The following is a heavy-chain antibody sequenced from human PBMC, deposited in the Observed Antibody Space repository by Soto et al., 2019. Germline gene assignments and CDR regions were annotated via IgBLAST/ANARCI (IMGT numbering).Heavy chain of an antibody. CDR3: ARDGFPPRWFGEWWYYYGMDV. D-gene: IGHD3-10*01. CDR1: GFTFSSYG. V-gene: IGHV3-33*01. CDR2: IWYDGSNK. Sequence: QVQLVESGGGVVQPGRSLRLSCAASGFTFSSYGMHWVRQAPGKGLEWVAVIWYDGSNKYYADSVKGRFTISRDNSKNPLYLQMNSLRAEDTAVYYCARDGFPPRWFGEWWYYYGMDVWGKGTTVTVSS. J-gene: IGHJ6*04.